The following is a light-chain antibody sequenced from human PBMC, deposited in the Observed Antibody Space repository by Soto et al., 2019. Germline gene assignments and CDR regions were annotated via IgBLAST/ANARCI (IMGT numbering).Light chain of an antibody. CDR2: KAS. V-gene: IGKV1-5*03. CDR3: QHYNSYSEA. Sequence: DIQMTQSPSTLSGSVGGRVRSTCRASQTISSWLAWYQQKPGKAPKLLIYKASTLKSGVPSRFSGSGSGTEFTLTISSLQPDDFATYYCQHYNSYSEAFGQGTKVDIK. CDR1: QTISSW. J-gene: IGKJ1*01.